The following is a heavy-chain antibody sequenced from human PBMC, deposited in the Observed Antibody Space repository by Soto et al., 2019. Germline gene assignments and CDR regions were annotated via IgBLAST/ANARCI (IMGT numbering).Heavy chain of an antibody. CDR1: GYSFTSYW. V-gene: IGHV5-51*01. J-gene: IGHJ6*03. Sequence: GESLKISGKGSGYSFTSYWIGWVRQMTGKGLEWMGIIYPGDSDTRYSPSFQGQVTISADKSISTAYLQWSSLKASDTAMYYCARHYRSKITIFGVSQGAYYYYMDVWGKGTTVTVSS. CDR3: ARHYRSKITIFGVSQGAYYYYMDV. CDR2: IYPGDSDT. D-gene: IGHD3-3*01.